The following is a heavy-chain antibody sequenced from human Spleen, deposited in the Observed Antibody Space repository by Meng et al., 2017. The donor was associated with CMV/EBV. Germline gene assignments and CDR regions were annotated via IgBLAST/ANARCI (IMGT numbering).Heavy chain of an antibody. V-gene: IGHV3-21*04. Sequence: GESLKISCAASGFTFDDYAMHWVRQAPGKGLEWVSHISSSSSYIYYADSVKGRFTISRDNSKKSLFLQIHSLRAEDTAIYYCAKVDSGSWYRGFFDYWGQGTLVTVSS. D-gene: IGHD6-13*01. CDR3: AKVDSGSWYRGFFDY. CDR2: ISSSSSYI. J-gene: IGHJ4*02. CDR1: GFTFDDYA.